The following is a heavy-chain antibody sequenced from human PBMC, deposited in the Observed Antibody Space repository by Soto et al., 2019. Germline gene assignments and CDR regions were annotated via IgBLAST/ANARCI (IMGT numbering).Heavy chain of an antibody. J-gene: IGHJ3*02. D-gene: IGHD3-22*01. Sequence: FETPSLPRTVLCGSGVGGGCHRGLMRQTPGEGLDWIGYIYYSGSTEYNPSLKSRVTISVDTSKNQFSLKLSSVTAADTAVYYCARDQGYYYGSSAGPVHAFDIWGQGTMVTVSS. CDR2: IYYSGST. V-gene: IGHV4-61*08. CDR1: CGSGVGGGCH. CDR3: ARDQGYYYGSSAGPVHAFDI.